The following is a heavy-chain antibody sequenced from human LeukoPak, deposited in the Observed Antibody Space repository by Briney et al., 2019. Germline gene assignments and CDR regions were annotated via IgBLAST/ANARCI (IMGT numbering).Heavy chain of an antibody. Sequence: GGFLRLSCAASGXIFSTYSMNWVRQAPGKGLEWISSITSSGSHIYYADSVRGRFTISRDNAKNTLYLQMNSLRAEDTAVYYCAREVSGDPWYNWFDPWGQGTLVTVSS. V-gene: IGHV3-21*01. CDR1: GXIFSTYS. CDR3: AREVSGDPWYNWFDP. D-gene: IGHD4-17*01. J-gene: IGHJ5*02. CDR2: ITSSGSHI.